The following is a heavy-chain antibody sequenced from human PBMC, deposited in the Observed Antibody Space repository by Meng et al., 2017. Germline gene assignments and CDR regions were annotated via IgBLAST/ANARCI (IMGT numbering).Heavy chain of an antibody. CDR2: IYYSGTT. CDR3: ARENFEVIRYFDWSREDEAEGYFYYGMDV. D-gene: IGHD3-9*01. V-gene: IGHV4-61*01. Sequence: GSLRLSCTVSGGSVSSGSYYWSWTRQPPGIGLEWIGNIYYSGTTNYNPSLKSRVTISVDTSKNQFSLILSSVTAADTGVYYCARENFEVIRYFDWSREDEAEGYFYYGMDVWGQGTMVTVSS. CDR1: GGSVSSGSYY. J-gene: IGHJ6*02.